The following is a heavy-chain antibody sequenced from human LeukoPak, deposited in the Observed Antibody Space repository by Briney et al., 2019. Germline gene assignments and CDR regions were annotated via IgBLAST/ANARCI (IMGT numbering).Heavy chain of an antibody. D-gene: IGHD3-10*01. CDR3: ARDNYGSADDAVDI. CDR1: GGSISSSSYY. J-gene: IGHJ3*02. CDR2: IYYSGST. V-gene: IGHV4-39*02. Sequence: SETLSLTCTVSGGSISSSSYYWGWIRQPPGQGLEWIGSIYYSGSTYYNPSLKSRVTISVDTSKNQFSLKLSSVTAADTAVYYCARDNYGSADDAVDIWGQGTMVTVSS.